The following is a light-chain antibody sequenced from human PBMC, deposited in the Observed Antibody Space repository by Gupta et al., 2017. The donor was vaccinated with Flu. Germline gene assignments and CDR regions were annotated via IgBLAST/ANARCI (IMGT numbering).Light chain of an antibody. CDR3: QAWDTGTCG. J-gene: IGLJ2*01. CDR1: NLGDTY. CDR2: QDA. Sequence: SYELTQPPSVSVSPGQTASIPCSGENLGDTYVSWYQQRPAQSPVLVIYQDAKRPSGIPERFSGSNSGNTATLTISGTQAMDEADYYCQAWDTGTCGFGGGTKLTVL. V-gene: IGLV3-1*01.